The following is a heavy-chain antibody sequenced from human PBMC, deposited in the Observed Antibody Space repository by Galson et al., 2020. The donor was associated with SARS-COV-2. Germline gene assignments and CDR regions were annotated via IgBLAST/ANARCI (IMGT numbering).Heavy chain of an antibody. V-gene: IGHV3-30-3*01. Sequence: GESLKISCAASGFTFSSYAMHWVRQAPGKGLEWVAVISYDGSNKYYADSVKGRFTISRDNSKNTLYLQMNSLRAEDTAVYYCARGGYSYGYRFDYWGQGTLVTVSS. CDR1: GFTFSSYA. J-gene: IGHJ4*02. D-gene: IGHD5-18*01. CDR3: ARGGYSYGYRFDY. CDR2: ISYDGSNK.